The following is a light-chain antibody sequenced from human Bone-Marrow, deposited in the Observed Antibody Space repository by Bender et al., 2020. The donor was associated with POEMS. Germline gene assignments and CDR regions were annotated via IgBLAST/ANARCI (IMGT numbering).Light chain of an antibody. CDR1: SSNTGSGYD. V-gene: IGLV1-40*01. CDR2: GYN. J-gene: IGLJ3*02. Sequence: QSVLTPPPSVSGAPGQRVTISCTGSSSNTGSGYDINWYQHLPGTAPKLLIYGYNNRPSGVPDRFSGSKSGTSASLAITGLQAEDEADYYCCAFTTSATWVFGGGTRLTV. CDR3: CAFTTSATWV.